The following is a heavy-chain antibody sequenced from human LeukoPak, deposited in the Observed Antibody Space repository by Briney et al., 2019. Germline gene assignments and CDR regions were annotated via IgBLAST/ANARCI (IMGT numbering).Heavy chain of an antibody. Sequence: SETLSLTCAVYGGSFSGHYWSWIRQPPGKGLEWIGEINHSGSTNYNPSLKSRVTISVDTSKNQFSLKLSSVTAADTAVYYCARGHDSSGYSDAFDIWGQGTMVTVSS. J-gene: IGHJ3*02. CDR1: GGSFSGHY. D-gene: IGHD3-22*01. CDR2: INHSGST. V-gene: IGHV4-34*01. CDR3: ARGHDSSGYSDAFDI.